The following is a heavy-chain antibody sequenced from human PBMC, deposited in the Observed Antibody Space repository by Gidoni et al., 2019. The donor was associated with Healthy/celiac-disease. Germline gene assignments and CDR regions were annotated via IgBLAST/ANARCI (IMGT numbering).Heavy chain of an antibody. J-gene: IGHJ4*02. V-gene: IGHV1-8*01. Sequence: VQRVQSWAAVKKPGASVRVSCKASGSNLTSYEINCVAQATGQGLEWMGWMNPNSGNTGYAQKFQGRVTITRNTSISTAYMELSSLRSEDTAVYYCARGGYYDSNAFDYWGQGTLVTVSS. CDR3: ARGGYYDSNAFDY. CDR2: MNPNSGNT. CDR1: GSNLTSYE. D-gene: IGHD3-22*01.